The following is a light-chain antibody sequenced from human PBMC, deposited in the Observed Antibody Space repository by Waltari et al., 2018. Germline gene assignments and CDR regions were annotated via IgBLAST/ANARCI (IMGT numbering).Light chain of an antibody. V-gene: IGLV1-44*01. CDR2: RND. CDR1: HPNVGADV. CDR3: ASWDDSLNGRWV. J-gene: IGLJ2*01. Sequence: QSVLTQPPSASAAPGQRVTIPCSGSHPNVGADVVNWYQQFPGTAPRLLIYRNDRRPSGVADRFSASKSGTSASLAISGLRPEDEADYYCASWDDSLNGRWVFGGGTKLTVL.